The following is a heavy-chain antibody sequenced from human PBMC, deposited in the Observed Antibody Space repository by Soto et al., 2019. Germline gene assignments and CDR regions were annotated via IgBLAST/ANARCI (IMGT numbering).Heavy chain of an antibody. J-gene: IGHJ4*02. D-gene: IGHD3-16*01. Sequence: EVQLVESGGGLVQPGGSLRLSCATSGFILRDTWMTWVRQAPGKGLEWVANIKEDGSQRYYVDSVKGRFTISRDNAKNLVLLQMNNLRVEDSAVYYCARPVARVFGDWDQGTLVTVSS. CDR3: ARPVARVFGD. CDR1: GFILRDTW. V-gene: IGHV3-7*03. CDR2: IKEDGSQR.